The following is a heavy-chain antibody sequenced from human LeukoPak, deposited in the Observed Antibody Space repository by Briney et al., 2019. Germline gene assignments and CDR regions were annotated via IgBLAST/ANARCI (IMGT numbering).Heavy chain of an antibody. J-gene: IGHJ5*02. V-gene: IGHV1-18*01. Sequence: ASVKVCCMASGYTFTSYGISWVRQAPGQGLEWMGWISAYNGNTNYAQKLQGRVTMTTDTSTSTAYMELRSLRSDDTAVYYCARDPVTMVRGTNPTYNWFDPWGQGTLVTVSS. D-gene: IGHD3-10*01. CDR1: GYTFTSYG. CDR2: ISAYNGNT. CDR3: ARDPVTMVRGTNPTYNWFDP.